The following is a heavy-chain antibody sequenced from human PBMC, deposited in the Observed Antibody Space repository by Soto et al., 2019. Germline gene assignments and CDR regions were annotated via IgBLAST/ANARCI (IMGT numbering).Heavy chain of an antibody. V-gene: IGHV4-4*02. CDR2: IYHSVAT. J-gene: IGHJ3*01. CDR1: GDSISNDNW. Sequence: QVQLQESGPGLVTPSGTLSLTCAVSGDSISNDNWWSWVRQPPGKGLEWMGEIYHSVATNYNPSLTSRVTISVDRSKNQCSLGLTSMTAADTAVYFCARNGGYSLDLWGQGAMVNVSS. CDR3: ARNGGYSLDL. D-gene: IGHD6-19*01.